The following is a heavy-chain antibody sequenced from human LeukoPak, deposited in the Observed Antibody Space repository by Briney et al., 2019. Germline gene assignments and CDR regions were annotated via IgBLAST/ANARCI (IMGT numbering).Heavy chain of an antibody. Sequence: GGSLRLSCAASGFTFSSYAMHWVRQAPGKGLEYVSVITSNGGSTYYANSVKGRFTISRGNSKNTLYLQMGSLRAEDMAVYYCARQRLRLGELSLLLDYWGQGILVTVSS. V-gene: IGHV3-64*01. CDR2: ITSNGGST. CDR1: GFTFSSYA. D-gene: IGHD3-16*02. J-gene: IGHJ4*02. CDR3: ARQRLRLGELSLLLDY.